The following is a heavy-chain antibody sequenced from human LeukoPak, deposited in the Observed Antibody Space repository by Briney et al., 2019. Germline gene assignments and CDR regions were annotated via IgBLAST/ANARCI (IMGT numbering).Heavy chain of an antibody. V-gene: IGHV3-11*01. J-gene: IGHJ4*02. D-gene: IGHD3-10*01. CDR3: VRVRNYGSGSFYTFDY. CDR2: ISGGGSTI. CDR1: GSTFSGFSFSDYY. Sequence: GGSLRLSCAASGSTFSGFSFSDYYIRWIRQARGKGLELVSYISGGGSTIYYADSVKGRFTISRDNAQNSLYLQMNRLRAGDTAVYYCVRVRNYGSGSFYTFDYWGQGTLVTVSS.